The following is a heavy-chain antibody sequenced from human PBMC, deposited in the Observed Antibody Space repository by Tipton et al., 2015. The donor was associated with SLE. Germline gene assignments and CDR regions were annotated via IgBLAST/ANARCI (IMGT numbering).Heavy chain of an antibody. CDR3: ARVDGATGRDS. CDR1: GDSISSTTYH. J-gene: IGHJ4*02. V-gene: IGHV4-39*07. D-gene: IGHD5-12*01. CDR2: ISDVGST. Sequence: TLSLTCTVSGDSISSTTYHWGWIRQPPGKGLEWIGSISDVGSTYSNPSLKSRVTISVDTSKNQFSLRLTSMTAADTAVYYCARVDGATGRDSWGQGTLVTVSS.